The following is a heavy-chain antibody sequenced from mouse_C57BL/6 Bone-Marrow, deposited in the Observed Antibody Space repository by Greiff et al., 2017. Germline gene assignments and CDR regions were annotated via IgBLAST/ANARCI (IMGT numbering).Heavy chain of an antibody. D-gene: IGHD1-1*01. V-gene: IGHV1-80*01. CDR3: ARRAITTVVADWYFDV. CDR2: IYPGDGDT. Sequence: VKLMESGAELVKPGASVKISCKASGYAFSSYWMNWVNQRPGKGLEWIGQIYPGDGDTNYNGKFKGKATLTADKSSSTAYMQLSSLTSEDSAVYFCARRAITTVVADWYFDVWGTGTTVTVSS. J-gene: IGHJ1*03. CDR1: GYAFSSYW.